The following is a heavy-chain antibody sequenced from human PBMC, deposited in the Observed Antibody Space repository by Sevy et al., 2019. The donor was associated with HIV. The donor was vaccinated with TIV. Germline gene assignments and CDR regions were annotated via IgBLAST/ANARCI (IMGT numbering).Heavy chain of an antibody. Sequence: GGSLRLSCAASGFTFSSYAMHWVRQAPGKGLEWVAVISYDGSNKYYADSVKGRFTISRDNSKNTLYLQMNSLRAEDXXXXXXXXXXXXXXXXXNLFDYXGQGTLVTVSS. V-gene: IGHV3-30-3*01. J-gene: IGHJ4*02. CDR2: ISYDGSNK. CDR1: GFTFSSYA. CDR3: XXXXXXXXXXXNLFDY.